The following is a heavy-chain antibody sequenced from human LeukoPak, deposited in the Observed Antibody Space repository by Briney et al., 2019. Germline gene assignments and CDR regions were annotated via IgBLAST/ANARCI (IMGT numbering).Heavy chain of an antibody. Sequence: SETLSLTCAVSGYSISSGYYWGWIRQPPGKGLEWIGSIYYGGSTYYNPSLKSRVTISVDTSKNQFSLKLSSVTAADTAVYYCARLPPFGDRNDFDYWGQGTLVTVSS. CDR1: GYSISSGYY. D-gene: IGHD3-16*01. CDR2: IYYGGST. J-gene: IGHJ4*02. V-gene: IGHV4-38-2*01. CDR3: ARLPPFGDRNDFDY.